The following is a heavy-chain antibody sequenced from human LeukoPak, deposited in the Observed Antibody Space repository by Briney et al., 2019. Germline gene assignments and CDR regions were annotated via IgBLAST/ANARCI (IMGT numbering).Heavy chain of an antibody. V-gene: IGHV3-30-3*01. D-gene: IGHD1-26*01. CDR2: VSSDGNKK. CDR3: ARRGVVGASRWSWFDP. J-gene: IGHJ5*02. CDR1: GFTFSSHD. Sequence: GGSLRLSCAASGFTFSSHDMHWVRQAPGKGVEWVAVVSSDGNKKFYADSVTGRFIISRDNPKNTVDLQMNSLRPEDTAVYYCARRGVVGASRWSWFDPWGQGTLVTVSS.